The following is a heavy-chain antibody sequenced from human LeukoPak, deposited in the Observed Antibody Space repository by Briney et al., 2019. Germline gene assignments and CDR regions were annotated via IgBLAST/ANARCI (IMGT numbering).Heavy chain of an antibody. CDR3: ARGPGVLGKVY. D-gene: IGHD7-27*01. Sequence: YSQKFQGRVTMTRDTSISTAYMELSRLRSDDTAVYYCARGPGVLGKVYWGQGTLVTVSS. V-gene: IGHV1-2*02. J-gene: IGHJ4*02.